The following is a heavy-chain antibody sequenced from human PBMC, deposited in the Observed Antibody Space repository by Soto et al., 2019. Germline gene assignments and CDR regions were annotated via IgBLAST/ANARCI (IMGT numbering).Heavy chain of an antibody. J-gene: IGHJ4*02. CDR1: GYTFTSCA. D-gene: IGHD2-21*02. CDR2: INAGNGNT. CDR3: ARSIVVVTALDY. Sequence: ASVKVSCTACGYTFTSCAIHWVRQAHGQRLEWMGWINAGNGNTKYSQKFQGRVTITRDTSASTAYMELSSLRSEDTAVYYCARSIVVVTALDYWGQGTLVTVSS. V-gene: IGHV1-3*01.